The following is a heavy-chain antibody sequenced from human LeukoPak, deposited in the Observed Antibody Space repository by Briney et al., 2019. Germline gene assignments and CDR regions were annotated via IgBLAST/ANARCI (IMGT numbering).Heavy chain of an antibody. Sequence: GGSLRLSCAASGFTFSNAWMSWVRQAPGKGLEWVGRIKSKTDGGTTDYAAPVKGRFTISRDDSKNTLYLQMNSLKTEDTAVYYCTTPQSSIAVAGTDYWGQGTLVTVSS. CDR3: TTPQSSIAVAGTDY. V-gene: IGHV3-15*01. D-gene: IGHD6-19*01. CDR2: IKSKTDGGTT. CDR1: GFTFSNAW. J-gene: IGHJ4*02.